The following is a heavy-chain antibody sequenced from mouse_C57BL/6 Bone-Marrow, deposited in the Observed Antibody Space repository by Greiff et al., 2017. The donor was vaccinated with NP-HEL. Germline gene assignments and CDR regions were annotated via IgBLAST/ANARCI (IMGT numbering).Heavy chain of an antibody. CDR1: GFTFSSYG. Sequence: EVQVVESGGDLVKPGGSLKLSCAASGFTFSSYGMSWVRQTPDKRLEWVATISSGGSYTYYPDSVKGRFTISRDNAKNTLYLQMSSLKSEDTAMYYCARHGSTPFAYWGQGTLVTVSA. V-gene: IGHV5-6*01. D-gene: IGHD2-2*01. CDR2: ISSGGSYT. J-gene: IGHJ3*01. CDR3: ARHGSTPFAY.